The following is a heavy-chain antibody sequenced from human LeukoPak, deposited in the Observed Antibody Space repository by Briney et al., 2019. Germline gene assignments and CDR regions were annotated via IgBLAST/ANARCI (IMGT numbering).Heavy chain of an antibody. D-gene: IGHD1-26*01. V-gene: IGHV4-39*07. CDR2: IYYSGST. CDR1: GGSISSSSYY. CDR3: ARGLVLLYDFDY. Sequence: SETLSLTCTVSGGSISSSSYYWGWIRQPPGKGLEWIGSIYYSGSTYYNPSLKSRVTISVDTSKNQFSLKLSSVTAADTAVYYCARGLVLLYDFDYWGQGTLVTVSS. J-gene: IGHJ4*02.